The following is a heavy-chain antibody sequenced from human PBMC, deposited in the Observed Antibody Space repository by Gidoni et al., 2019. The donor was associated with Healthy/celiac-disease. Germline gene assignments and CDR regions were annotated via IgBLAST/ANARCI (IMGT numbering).Heavy chain of an antibody. CDR1: GYTLPELS. D-gene: IGHD1-26*01. V-gene: IGHV1-24*01. J-gene: IGHJ4*02. CDR2: FDPEEWET. CDR3: SGGEVGATTPTVFDY. Sequence: QVQLVQSGAEVKKPGASVQVSCKVSGYTLPELSMHWVRQAPGKGREWMGGFDPEEWETIYAQKFQCRVTMTEDTSTDTAYMELSSLRSEDTAVYYCSGGEVGATTPTVFDYWGQGTLVTVSS.